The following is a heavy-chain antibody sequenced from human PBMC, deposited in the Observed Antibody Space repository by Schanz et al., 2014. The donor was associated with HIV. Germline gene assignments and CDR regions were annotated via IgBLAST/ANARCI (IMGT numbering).Heavy chain of an antibody. CDR3: ALVGVWYYYGMDV. D-gene: IGHD2-8*01. J-gene: IGHJ6*02. V-gene: IGHV3-23*01. Sequence: EVQLLESGGGVVQPGGSLRLSCVGSGFSFRAYVMSWVRQAPGKGLEWVSSISETGGSTYYAASVRGRFSISRDTSKETLSLQMNSLRAEDTAVYYCALVGVWYYYGMDVWGHGTTVAVSS. CDR1: GFSFRAYV. CDR2: ISETGGST.